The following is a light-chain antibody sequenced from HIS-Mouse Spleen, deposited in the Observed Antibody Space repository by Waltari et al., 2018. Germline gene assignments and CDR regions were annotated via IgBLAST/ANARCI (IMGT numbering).Light chain of an antibody. V-gene: IGKV1-9*01. CDR3: QQLNSYPQA. J-gene: IGKJ4*01. Sequence: IQLTHSPSFLSASVGDRVTITCRASQGISSYLAWYQQKPGKAPKLLIYAASTLQRGVPSRFSGSGSGTEFTLTISSLQPEDCATYYCQQLNSYPQAFGGGTKVEIK. CDR2: AAS. CDR1: QGISSY.